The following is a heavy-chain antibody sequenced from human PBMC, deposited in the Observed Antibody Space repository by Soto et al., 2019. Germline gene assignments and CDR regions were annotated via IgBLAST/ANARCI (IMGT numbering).Heavy chain of an antibody. J-gene: IGHJ4*02. Sequence: QVHLVQSGAEARKPGASVNVSCMASGFSLNTYVVHWVRQAPGQGLEWMGWVNAASGNTQTSQKFQGRLTLTRDTSANTAYMDLSSLRTGDTAFYSCARSPLLESHFDYWGQGPWSPSRQ. CDR3: ARSPLLESHFDY. V-gene: IGHV1-3*01. CDR2: VNAASGNT. D-gene: IGHD1-26*01. CDR1: GFSLNTYV.